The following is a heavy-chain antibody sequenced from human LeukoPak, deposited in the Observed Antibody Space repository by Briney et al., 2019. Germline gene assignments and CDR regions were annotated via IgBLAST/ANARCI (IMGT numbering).Heavy chain of an antibody. Sequence: PGGSLRLSCAASGFSFSSYSMNWVRQAPGKGLEWVSSISSGSKYIYNADSLKGRFTISRDNAKNSLYLQMNSLRAEDTAVYYCARALSYSYGSMDFWGQGTLVIVSS. J-gene: IGHJ4*02. CDR1: GFSFSSYS. CDR3: ARALSYSYGSMDF. V-gene: IGHV3-21*01. D-gene: IGHD5-18*01. CDR2: ISSGSKYI.